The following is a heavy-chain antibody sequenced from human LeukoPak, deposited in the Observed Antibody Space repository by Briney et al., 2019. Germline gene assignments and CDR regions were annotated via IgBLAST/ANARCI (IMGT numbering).Heavy chain of an antibody. CDR3: TTVTYSSSSKVDY. J-gene: IGHJ4*02. V-gene: IGHV3-15*01. D-gene: IGHD6-6*01. Sequence: MSGGSLRLSCAASGFTFSNAWMSWVRQAPGKGLEWVGRIKSKTDGGTTDYAAPVKGRFTISRDDSKNTLYLQMNSLKTEDTAVYYCTTVTYSSSSKVDYWGQGTLDTVSS. CDR2: IKSKTDGGTT. CDR1: GFTFSNAW.